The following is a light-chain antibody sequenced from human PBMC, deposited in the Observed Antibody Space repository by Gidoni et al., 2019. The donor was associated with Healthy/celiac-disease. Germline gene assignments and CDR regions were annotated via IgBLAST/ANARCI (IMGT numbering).Light chain of an antibody. CDR2: GAS. CDR1: QSVSSSY. V-gene: IGKV3-20*01. J-gene: IGKJ1*01. Sequence: ELVLTPSPGTLSLSPGERATLSCRASQSVSSSYLAWYKHNPVLAPRLLSYGASRRATCIPDRLSGSGSGKDFTLNISRLEPEDWAVYYCQQYCSSPQTFGQGTKVEIK. CDR3: QQYCSSPQT.